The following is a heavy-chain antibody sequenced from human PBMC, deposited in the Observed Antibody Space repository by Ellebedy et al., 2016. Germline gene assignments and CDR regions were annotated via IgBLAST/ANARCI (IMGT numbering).Heavy chain of an antibody. J-gene: IGHJ5*02. V-gene: IGHV1-3*01. CDR2: INAGNGNT. CDR1: GYTFTSYA. D-gene: IGHD6-19*01. CDR3: ARVGAPGIAVAGKGRWFDP. Sequence: ASVKVSCKASGYTFTSYAMHWVRQAPGQRLEWMGWINAGNGNTKYSQKFQGRVTITRDTSASTAYMELSSLRSEDTAVYYCARVGAPGIAVAGKGRWFDPWGQGTLVTVSS.